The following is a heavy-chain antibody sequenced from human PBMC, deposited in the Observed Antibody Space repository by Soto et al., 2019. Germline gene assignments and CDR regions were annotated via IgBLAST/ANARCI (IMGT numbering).Heavy chain of an antibody. D-gene: IGHD6-6*01. CDR1: GYTFTSYY. V-gene: IGHV1-46*01. Sequence: ASVKVSCKASGYTFTSYYMHWVRQAPGQGLEWMGIINPSGGSTSYAQKFQGRVTMTRDTSTSTVYMELSSLRSEDTAVYYCARPRVGIAARVVEYYYYYGMDVWGQGTTVTVSS. J-gene: IGHJ6*02. CDR2: INPSGGST. CDR3: ARPRVGIAARVVEYYYYYGMDV.